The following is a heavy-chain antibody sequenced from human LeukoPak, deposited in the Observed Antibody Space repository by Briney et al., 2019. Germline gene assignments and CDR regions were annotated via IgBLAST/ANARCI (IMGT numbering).Heavy chain of an antibody. CDR2: INAGNGNT. CDR1: GYTFTSYA. CDR3: ARGRHDAPATPSDY. Sequence: ASVKVSCKASGYTFTSYAMHWVRQAPGQRLEWMGWINAGNGNTKYSQKFQGRVTITRDTSASTAYMELSSLRSEDTAVYYCARGRHDAPATPSDYWGQGTLVTVSS. V-gene: IGHV1-3*01. D-gene: IGHD2-2*01. J-gene: IGHJ4*02.